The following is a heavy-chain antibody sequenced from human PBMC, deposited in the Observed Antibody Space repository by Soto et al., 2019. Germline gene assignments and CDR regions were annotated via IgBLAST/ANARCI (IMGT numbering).Heavy chain of an antibody. J-gene: IGHJ6*03. Sequence: EVQLVESGGGLVQPGGSLRLSCAASGFTFSDHYMDWVRQAPGKGLEWVGRTRNKANSYTTEYAASVKGRFTISRDDSKNSLYLQMNSLKTEDTAVYYCARRGSLGDYYYMDVWGKGTTVTVSS. CDR1: GFTFSDHY. D-gene: IGHD3-16*01. V-gene: IGHV3-72*01. CDR2: TRNKANSYTT. CDR3: ARRGSLGDYYYMDV.